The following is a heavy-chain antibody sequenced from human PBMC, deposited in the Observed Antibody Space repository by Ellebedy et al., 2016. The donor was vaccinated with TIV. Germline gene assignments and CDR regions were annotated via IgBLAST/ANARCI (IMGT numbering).Heavy chain of an antibody. CDR2: INAGNGNT. CDR3: ARDPFFGGDTMIVVVITLPDY. CDR1: GYTFTSYA. V-gene: IGHV1-3*01. J-gene: IGHJ4*02. D-gene: IGHD3-22*01. Sequence: ASVKVSXXASGYTFTSYAMHWVRQAPGQRLEWMGWINAGNGNTKYSQKFQGRVTITRDTSASTAYMELSSLRSEDTAVYYCARDPFFGGDTMIVVVITLPDYWGQGTLVTVSS.